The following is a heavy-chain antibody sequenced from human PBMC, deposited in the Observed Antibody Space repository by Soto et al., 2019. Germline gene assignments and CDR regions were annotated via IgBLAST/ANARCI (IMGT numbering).Heavy chain of an antibody. CDR2: ISYDGSNK. Sequence: QVQLVESGGGVVQPGRSLRLSCAASGFTFSSYAMHWVRQAPGKGLEWVAVISYDGSNKYYADSVKGRFTISRDNSKNTLYLQMNSLRAEDTAVYYCAREPEDYYGMDVWDQGTTVTVSS. CDR3: AREPEDYYGMDV. V-gene: IGHV3-30-3*01. CDR1: GFTFSSYA. J-gene: IGHJ6*02.